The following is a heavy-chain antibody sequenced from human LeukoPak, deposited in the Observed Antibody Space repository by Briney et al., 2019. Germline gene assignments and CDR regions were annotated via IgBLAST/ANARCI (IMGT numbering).Heavy chain of an antibody. D-gene: IGHD6-19*01. Sequence: GSLRLSCAASGFTFSSYAMSWVRQAPGKGLEWVSAISGSGGSTYYADSVKGRFTISRDNSKNTLYLQMNSLRAEDTAVYYCAKDLDGYSSGWSLDYWGQGTLVTVSS. J-gene: IGHJ4*02. CDR3: AKDLDGYSSGWSLDY. V-gene: IGHV3-23*01. CDR1: GFTFSSYA. CDR2: ISGSGGST.